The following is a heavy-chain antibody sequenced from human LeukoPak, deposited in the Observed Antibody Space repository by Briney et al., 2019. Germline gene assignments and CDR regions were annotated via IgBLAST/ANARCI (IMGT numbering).Heavy chain of an antibody. J-gene: IGHJ4*02. D-gene: IGHD3-22*01. CDR2: INSDGSST. V-gene: IGHV3-74*01. Sequence: GRSLRLSCAASGFTFSSYWMHWVSPAPGKGMGWVSRINSDGSSTSYADSVKGRFTISRDNAKNTLYLQMNSLRAEDTAVYYCSSGYYYDLFDYWGQGTLVTVSS. CDR1: GFTFSSYW. CDR3: SSGYYYDLFDY.